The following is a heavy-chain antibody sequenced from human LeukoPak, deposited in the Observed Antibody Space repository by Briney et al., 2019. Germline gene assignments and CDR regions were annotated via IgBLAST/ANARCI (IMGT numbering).Heavy chain of an antibody. J-gene: IGHJ5*02. D-gene: IGHD1-7*01. CDR1: GGSISSYY. Sequence: PSETLSLTCTVSGGSISSYYWSWIRQPAGKGLEWIGLIYTSGSTRYNPSLNSRVTVSVDTSNNQFSLKVSSVTAADTAVYYCARDPGARNYFDPWGQGILVTVSS. CDR3: ARDPGARNYFDP. V-gene: IGHV4-4*07. CDR2: IYTSGST.